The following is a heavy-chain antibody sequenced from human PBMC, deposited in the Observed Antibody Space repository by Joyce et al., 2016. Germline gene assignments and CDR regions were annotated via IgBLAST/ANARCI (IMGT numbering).Heavy chain of an antibody. CDR1: GGSISRGGYS. CDR3: ARSLVVPAAFFDY. J-gene: IGHJ4*02. D-gene: IGHD2-2*01. CDR2: IYHTGRT. V-gene: IGHV4-30-2*01. Sequence: QLQLQESGPGLVKPSQTLSLICDVSGGSISRGGYSWSWIRQPPGKGLEWIAYIYHTGRTYYNPSHNNRVSISVDKSKNQFSLELNSVTAADTAVYYCARSLVVPAAFFDYWGQGILVTVSP.